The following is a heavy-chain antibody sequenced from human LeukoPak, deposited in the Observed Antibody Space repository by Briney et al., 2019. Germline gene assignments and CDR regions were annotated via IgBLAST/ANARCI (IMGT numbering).Heavy chain of an antibody. D-gene: IGHD6-13*01. CDR3: ARDYVLAAAGY. V-gene: IGHV1-8*01. J-gene: IGHJ4*02. CDR1: GYTFASYD. Sequence: ASVKVSCKASGYTFASYDINWVRQATGQGLGWMGWMNPNSGNTGYAQKFQGRVTMTRNTSISTAYMELSSLRSEDTAVYYCARDYVLAAAGYWGQGTLVTVSS. CDR2: MNPNSGNT.